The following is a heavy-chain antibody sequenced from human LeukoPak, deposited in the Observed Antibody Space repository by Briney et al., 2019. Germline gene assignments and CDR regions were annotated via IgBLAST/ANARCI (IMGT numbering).Heavy chain of an antibody. J-gene: IGHJ5*02. CDR1: GYTFTGFY. CDR2: INPNSGGT. CDR3: ARAHLIAAPGYNWFDP. D-gene: IGHD6-13*01. Sequence: ASVKVSCKASGYTFTGFYMHWVRQAPGQGLERMGWINPNSGGTNYAQKFQGRVTMIRDTSINTAYMELSSLRSDDTAVFYCARAHLIAAPGYNWFDPWGQGTLVTVSS. V-gene: IGHV1-2*02.